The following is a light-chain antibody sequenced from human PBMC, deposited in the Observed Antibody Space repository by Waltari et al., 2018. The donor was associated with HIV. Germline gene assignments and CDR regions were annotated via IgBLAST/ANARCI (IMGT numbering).Light chain of an antibody. J-gene: IGLJ1*01. CDR2: GNN. V-gene: IGLV1-40*01. CDR3: QSYDSSLSGYV. CDR1: SSNIGAGYD. Sequence: QSVLTQPPSVSGAPGQRVTISCTGSSSNIGAGYDVHWYQQLPGTAPKLLIYGNNKRPSGVPDRFSGSKSGTSASLAVTGLQAEYEADYYCQSYDSSLSGYVFGTGTKVTVL.